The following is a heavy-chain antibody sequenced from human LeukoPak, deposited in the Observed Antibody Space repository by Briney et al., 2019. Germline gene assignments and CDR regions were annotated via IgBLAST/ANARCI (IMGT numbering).Heavy chain of an antibody. CDR3: GRPIPGRVTALRQLEY. D-gene: IGHD2-21*02. V-gene: IGHV4-39*01. CDR2: IYYSGST. Sequence: PSETLSLTCTVSGGSISSSSYYWGWIRQPPGKGLEWIGSIYYSGSTYYNPSLKNRVTMPLDTSKNQFSLKLSSVTAADTAVYYCGRPIPGRVTALRQLEYSGQGPLVNVSS. CDR1: GGSISSSSYY. J-gene: IGHJ4*02.